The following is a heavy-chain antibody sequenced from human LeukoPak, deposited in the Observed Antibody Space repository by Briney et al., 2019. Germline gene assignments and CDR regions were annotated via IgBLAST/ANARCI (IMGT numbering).Heavy chain of an antibody. CDR1: GGTFSSYA. V-gene: IGHV1-69*01. CDR3: AREARPNGYNWFDP. CDR2: IIPIFGTA. Sequence: SVKVSCKAPGGTFSSYAISWVRQAPGQGLEWMGGIIPIFGTANYAQKFQGRVTITADESTSTAYMELSSLRSEDTAVYYCAREARPNGYNWFDPWGQGTLVTVSS. J-gene: IGHJ5*02. D-gene: IGHD1-1*01.